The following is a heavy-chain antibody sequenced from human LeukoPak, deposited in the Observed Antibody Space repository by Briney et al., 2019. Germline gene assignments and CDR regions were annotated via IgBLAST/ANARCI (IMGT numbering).Heavy chain of an antibody. CDR2: ISSRSSTI. CDR1: GFTFSSYS. V-gene: IGHV3-48*01. J-gene: IGHJ4*02. Sequence: PGGSLRLSCAASGFTFSSYSMNWVRQAPGKGLEWVSYISSRSSTIYYADSVKRRFTISRDNAKNSLYLQMNSLRAEDTAVYYCARDGYYYGSGSYYKVDFDYWGQGTLVTVSS. D-gene: IGHD3-10*01. CDR3: ARDGYYYGSGSYYKVDFDY.